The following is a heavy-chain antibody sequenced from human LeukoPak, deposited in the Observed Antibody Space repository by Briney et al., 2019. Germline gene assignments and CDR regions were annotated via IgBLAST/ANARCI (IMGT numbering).Heavy chain of an antibody. Sequence: PGGSLRLSCSTSGFTFSNHFMHWVRQAPGKGLEYVSSIGPNGASTLYADSVKGRFTISRDNSKNALYLQLTSLRLEDTALYCCVKDLTGTWSFDYWGQGTLVTASS. D-gene: IGHD3-9*01. CDR1: GFTFSNHF. CDR3: VKDLTGTWSFDY. CDR2: IGPNGAST. V-gene: IGHV3-64D*06. J-gene: IGHJ4*02.